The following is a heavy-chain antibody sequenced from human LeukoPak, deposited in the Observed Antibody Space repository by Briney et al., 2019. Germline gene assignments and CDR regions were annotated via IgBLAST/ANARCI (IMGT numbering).Heavy chain of an antibody. CDR2: IYYSGST. J-gene: IGHJ3*02. CDR3: ARGYGGSRIAFDI. Sequence: PSETLSLICTVSGGSISSYYWSWIRQPPGKGLEWIGYIYYSGSTNYNPSLKSRVTISVDTSKNQFSLKLSSVTAADTAVYYCARGYGGSRIAFDIWGQGTMVNVSS. CDR1: GGSISSYY. D-gene: IGHD4-23*01. V-gene: IGHV4-59*01.